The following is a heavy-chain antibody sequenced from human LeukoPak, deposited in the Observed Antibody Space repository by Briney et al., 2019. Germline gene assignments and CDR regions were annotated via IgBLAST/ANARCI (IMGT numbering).Heavy chain of an antibody. D-gene: IGHD3-10*01. CDR2: ISGYNGKT. CDR1: GYTITSYG. CDR3: ARDYRDVLLWFGELSK. Sequence: GASVKVSCKTSGYTITSYGISWVRQAPGQGLEWMGWISGYNGKTNYAQKLQGRVTMTTDTSTSTAYMELRSLRSDDTAVYYCARDYRDVLLWFGELSKWGQGTLVTVSS. J-gene: IGHJ4*02. V-gene: IGHV1-18*01.